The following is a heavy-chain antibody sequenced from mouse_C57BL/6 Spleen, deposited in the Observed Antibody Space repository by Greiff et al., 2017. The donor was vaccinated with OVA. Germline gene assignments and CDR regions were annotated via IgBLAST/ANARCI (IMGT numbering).Heavy chain of an antibody. J-gene: IGHJ3*01. Sequence: EVQLQQSGPELVKPGASVKISCKASGYTFTDYYMNWVKQSHGKSLEWIGDINPNNGGTSYNQKFKGKATLTVDKSSSTAYMELRSLTSEDSAVYYCAPLYGYDGGFAYWGQGTLVTVSA. D-gene: IGHD2-2*01. CDR2: INPNNGGT. V-gene: IGHV1-26*01. CDR1: GYTFTDYY. CDR3: APLYGYDGGFAY.